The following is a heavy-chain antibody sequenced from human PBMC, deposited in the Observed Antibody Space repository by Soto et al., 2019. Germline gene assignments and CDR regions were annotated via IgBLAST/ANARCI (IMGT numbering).Heavy chain of an antibody. J-gene: IGHJ3*02. V-gene: IGHV4-61*01. CDR1: GGSVSSGSYY. D-gene: IGHD1-1*01. Sequence: QVQLQESGPGLVKPSETLSLTCTVSGGSVSSGSYYWSWIRQPPGKGLEWIGYIYYSGSTNYNPSLKSRVTISVDTSKNQCSLTLSSVTAADTAVYYCAREDCNDLTNDAFDIWGQGTMVTVSS. CDR2: IYYSGST. CDR3: AREDCNDLTNDAFDI.